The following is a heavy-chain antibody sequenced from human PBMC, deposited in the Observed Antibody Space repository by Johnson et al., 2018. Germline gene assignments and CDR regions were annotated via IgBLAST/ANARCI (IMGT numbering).Heavy chain of an antibody. CDR1: GGSITNYY. CDR3: ATLWGPMALFDD. J-gene: IGHJ4*02. D-gene: IGHD3-16*01. CDR2: IYYSVTT. V-gene: IGHV4-59*01. Sequence: QVQLQQWGAGLLKPSETLSLTCTVSGGSITNYYWSWIRQSPVKGLDWIGYIYYSVTTNYHPALKSRVTISVDTSNTQFSLKLRSVTAADTAIYYCATLWGPMALFDDWGQGTLVTGSS.